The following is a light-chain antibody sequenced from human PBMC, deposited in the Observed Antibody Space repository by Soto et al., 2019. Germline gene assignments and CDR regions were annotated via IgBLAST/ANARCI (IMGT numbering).Light chain of an antibody. CDR2: GAS. V-gene: IGKV3-15*01. CDR1: QSFATN. CDR3: QQYNKWPQT. Sequence: EAVLTQSPATLSVFPGERATLSCRASQSFATNLAWYQQRPGQAPRLLIYGASKRAIGLPARFSGSGSGTEFTLTITSLQSEDFAVYYCQQYNKWPQTFGQGTKVDI. J-gene: IGKJ1*01.